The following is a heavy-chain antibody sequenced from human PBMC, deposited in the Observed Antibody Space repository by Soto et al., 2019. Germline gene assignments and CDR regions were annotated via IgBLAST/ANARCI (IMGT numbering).Heavy chain of an antibody. Sequence: APVKVSCKASGYTFTSYGISWVRQAPGQGLEWMGWISAYDGNTNYAQKLQGRVTMTTDTSTSTAYMELRSLRSDDTAVYYCARAPPXVWGSYRVNYYYYGMDVWGQGTTVTVSS. V-gene: IGHV1-18*01. CDR2: ISAYDGNT. CDR1: GYTFTSYG. CDR3: ARAPPXVWGSYRVNYYYYGMDV. J-gene: IGHJ6*02. D-gene: IGHD3-16*02.